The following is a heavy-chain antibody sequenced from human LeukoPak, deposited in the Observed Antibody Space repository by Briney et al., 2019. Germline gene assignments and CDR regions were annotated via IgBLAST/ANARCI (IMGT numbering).Heavy chain of an antibody. CDR1: GFTFSSYA. Sequence: PGGSLRLSCAASGFTFSSYAMSWVRQAPGKGLEWVSAISGSGGSTYYPDSVKGRFTIPRDNSKNTLYRQMNSLRAEDTAVYYCAKERLWYFYYWGQGTLVTDSS. J-gene: IGHJ4*02. CDR3: AKERLWYFYY. CDR2: ISGSGGST. V-gene: IGHV3-23*01. D-gene: IGHD5-18*01.